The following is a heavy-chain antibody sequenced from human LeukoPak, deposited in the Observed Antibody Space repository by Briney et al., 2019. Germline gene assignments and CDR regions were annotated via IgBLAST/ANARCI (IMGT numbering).Heavy chain of an antibody. J-gene: IGHJ4*02. CDR1: GYTFTGYY. D-gene: IGHD2-15*01. Sequence: ASVKVSCKASGYTFTGYYMHWVRQAPGQGREWMGRINPNSGGTNYAQKFQGRVTMTRDTSISTAYMELSRLRSDDTAVYYCAGVYCSGGSCYSALDYWGQGTLVTVSS. CDR2: INPNSGGT. CDR3: AGVYCSGGSCYSALDY. V-gene: IGHV1-2*06.